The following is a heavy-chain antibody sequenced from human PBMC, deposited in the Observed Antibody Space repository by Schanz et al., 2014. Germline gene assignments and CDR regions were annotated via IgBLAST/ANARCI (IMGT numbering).Heavy chain of an antibody. CDR3: ARENLNWEAFDI. Sequence: QVQLVESGGGVVQPGTSLRLSCEASGFTFDDYGMHWVRQAPGKGLEWVAFIRYNGINEYYADSVKGRFTISRDNAKNSLYLEMTSLRGEDTAVYYCARENLNWEAFDIWGQGTVVTVSS. D-gene: IGHD7-27*01. V-gene: IGHV3-33*08. CDR2: IRYNGINE. CDR1: GFTFDDYG. J-gene: IGHJ3*02.